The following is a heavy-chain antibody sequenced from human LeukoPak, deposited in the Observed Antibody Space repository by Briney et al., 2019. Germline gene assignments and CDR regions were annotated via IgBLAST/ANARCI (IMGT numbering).Heavy chain of an antibody. V-gene: IGHV3-30*04. CDR2: ISYDGSNK. CDR1: AFTFSSYA. J-gene: IGHJ4*02. Sequence: GRSLRLSCAASAFTFSSYAMHWVRQAPGKGLEWVAVISYDGSNKYYADSVKGQFTISRDNSKYTLYLQMNSLRAEDTAVYYCARGYSYGSDYWGQGTLVTVSS. D-gene: IGHD5-18*01. CDR3: ARGYSYGSDY.